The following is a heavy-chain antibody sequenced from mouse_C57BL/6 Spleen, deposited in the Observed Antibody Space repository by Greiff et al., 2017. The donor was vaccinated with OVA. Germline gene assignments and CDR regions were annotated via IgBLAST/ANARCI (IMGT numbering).Heavy chain of an antibody. CDR1: GFNITDYY. D-gene: IGHD2-2*01. V-gene: IGHV14-2*01. J-gene: IGHJ2*01. CDR2: IDPEDGET. Sequence: EVMLVESGAELVKPGASVKLSCTASGFNITDYYMHWVKQRTEQGLEWIGRIDPEDGETKYAPKFQGKATITADSSSNTAYLQLSSLTSEDTAVYYCARSMVRDYFDYWGQGTTLTVSS. CDR3: ARSMVRDYFDY.